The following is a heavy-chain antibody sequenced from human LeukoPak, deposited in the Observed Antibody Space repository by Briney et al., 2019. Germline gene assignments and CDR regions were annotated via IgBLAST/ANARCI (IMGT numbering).Heavy chain of an antibody. V-gene: IGHV1-69*06. CDR1: GGTFSSYA. CDR3: AREETSDAFDI. Sequence: SVKVSCKASGGTFSSYAISWVRQAPGQGLEWMGGIIPIFGTANYAQKFQGRVTITADKSTSTAYMKLSSLRSEDTAVYYCAREETSDAFDIWGQGTMVTVSS. J-gene: IGHJ3*02. D-gene: IGHD2-2*01. CDR2: IIPIFGTA.